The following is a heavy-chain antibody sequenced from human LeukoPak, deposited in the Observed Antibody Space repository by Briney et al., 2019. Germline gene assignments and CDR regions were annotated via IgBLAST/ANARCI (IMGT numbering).Heavy chain of an antibody. Sequence: PGGSLRLSCAASGFTFSSYAMSWVRQAPGKGLEGVSAISGSGGSTYYADSVKGRFTISRDNSKNTLYLQMISLRAEDTAVYYCAKDGYSSSPRDFDYWGQGTLVTVSS. CDR3: AKDGYSSSPRDFDY. J-gene: IGHJ4*02. V-gene: IGHV3-23*01. D-gene: IGHD6-6*01. CDR2: ISGSGGST. CDR1: GFTFSSYA.